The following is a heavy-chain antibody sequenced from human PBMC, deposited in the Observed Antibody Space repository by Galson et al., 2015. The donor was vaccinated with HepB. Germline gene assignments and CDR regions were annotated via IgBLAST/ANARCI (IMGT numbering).Heavy chain of an antibody. CDR3: AKTNQQLVPYYFFDY. J-gene: IGHJ4*02. Sequence: SLRLSCAASGFTFNSYDMHWVRQAPGKGLEWVAFIRYDGSKKYYADSVKGRFTISRDNSKNTLYLQMNGLSTEDTSIYYCAKTNQQLVPYYFFDYWGQGT. V-gene: IGHV3-30*02. CDR2: IRYDGSKK. D-gene: IGHD6-13*01. CDR1: GFTFNSYD.